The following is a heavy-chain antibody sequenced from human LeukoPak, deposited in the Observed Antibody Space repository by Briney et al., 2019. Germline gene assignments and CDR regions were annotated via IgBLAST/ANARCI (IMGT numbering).Heavy chain of an antibody. Sequence: ASVKVSFKASGYTFPGYYLHWVRQAPGQGRECMGWIYPNSGGTNYVQKLQGRVTMTRDKSISTAYMELRRLRSDDTAVYYCARDPYPYNICNYMDVWGKGTTVTVSS. D-gene: IGHD2/OR15-2a*01. V-gene: IGHV1-2*02. J-gene: IGHJ6*03. CDR1: GYTFPGYY. CDR3: ARDPYPYNICNYMDV. CDR2: IYPNSGGT.